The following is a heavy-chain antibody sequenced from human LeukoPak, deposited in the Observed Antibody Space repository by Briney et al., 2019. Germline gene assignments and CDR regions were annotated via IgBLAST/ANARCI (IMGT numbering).Heavy chain of an antibody. Sequence: PSETLSLTCTVSGGSISSYYWSWIRQPLGKGLEWIGYIYYSGSTNYNPSLKSRVTISVDTSKNQFSLKLSSVTAADTAVYYCARDKVRGVLFDYWGQGTLVTVSS. J-gene: IGHJ4*02. D-gene: IGHD3-10*01. CDR3: ARDKVRGVLFDY. CDR1: GGSISSYY. V-gene: IGHV4-59*01. CDR2: IYYSGST.